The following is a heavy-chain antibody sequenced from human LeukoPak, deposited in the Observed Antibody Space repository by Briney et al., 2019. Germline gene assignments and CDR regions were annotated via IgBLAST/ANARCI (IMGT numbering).Heavy chain of an antibody. CDR1: GFTFISYG. D-gene: IGHD6-6*01. CDR2: IRYDGTEK. V-gene: IGHV3-30*02. Sequence: PGGSLRLSCAASGFTFISYGMHWVRQAPGKGMEWVAFIRYDGTEKYYADSVKGRFTICRDNSKNTLHLQMSSLRPEDTAVYYCARGVIVASPHWFDPWGQGTLVTVSS. CDR3: ARGVIVASPHWFDP. J-gene: IGHJ5*02.